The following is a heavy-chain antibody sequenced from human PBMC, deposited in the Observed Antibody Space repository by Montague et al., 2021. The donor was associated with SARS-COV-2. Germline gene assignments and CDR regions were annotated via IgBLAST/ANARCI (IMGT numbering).Heavy chain of an antibody. CDR3: ARDAGGNFPTSFGY. D-gene: IGHD4-23*01. CDR2: IKEDGSEK. Sequence: SLRLSCSASGFTFSSYWMSWVRQAPGKGLEWVANIKEDGSEKKYXGSVKGRFTISRDNAKDSLYLQMNSLRAEDTAVYYCARDAGGNFPTSFGYWGQGTLVTVSS. CDR1: GFTFSSYW. J-gene: IGHJ4*02. V-gene: IGHV3-7*01.